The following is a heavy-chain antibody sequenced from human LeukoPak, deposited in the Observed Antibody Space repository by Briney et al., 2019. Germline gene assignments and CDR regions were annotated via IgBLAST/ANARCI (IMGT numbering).Heavy chain of an antibody. CDR2: INPNSGGT. CDR1: GYTFTSYG. D-gene: IGHD1-20*01. CDR3: ARSVTGDGHIDY. J-gene: IGHJ4*02. V-gene: IGHV1-2*02. Sequence: GASVKVSCKASGYTFTSYGISWVRQAPGQGLEWMGWINPNSGGTNYAQKFQGRVTMTRDMSINTAYMELSRLRSDDTAVYSCARSVTGDGHIDYWGQGTLVTVSS.